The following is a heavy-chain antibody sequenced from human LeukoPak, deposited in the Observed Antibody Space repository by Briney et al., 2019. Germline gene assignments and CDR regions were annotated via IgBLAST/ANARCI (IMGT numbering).Heavy chain of an antibody. J-gene: IGHJ3*02. Sequence: SETLSLTCTVSGGSISSYYWSWMRQPAGKGLEWIGRIYTSGSTNYNPSLKSRVTMSVDTSKNQFSLKLSSVTAADTAVYYCARDPTAYSSGWYGAFDIWGQGTMVTVSS. CDR2: IYTSGST. CDR3: ARDPTAYSSGWYGAFDI. V-gene: IGHV4-4*07. D-gene: IGHD6-19*01. CDR1: GGSISSYY.